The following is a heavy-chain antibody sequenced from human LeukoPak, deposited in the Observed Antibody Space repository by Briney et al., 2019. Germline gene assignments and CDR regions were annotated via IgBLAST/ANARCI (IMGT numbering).Heavy chain of an antibody. CDR3: AKGAAVAVLDY. CDR1: GFTFSSYA. D-gene: IGHD6-19*01. CDR2: IRYDGRDK. J-gene: IGHJ4*02. V-gene: IGHV3-30*02. Sequence: GGSLRLSCAASGFTFSSYAMHWVRQAPGKGLEWVAFIRYDGRDKEYADSVKGRFSISRDNSRNTLYLQMNSLRPEDTAVYYCAKGAAVAVLDYWGQGTLVTVSS.